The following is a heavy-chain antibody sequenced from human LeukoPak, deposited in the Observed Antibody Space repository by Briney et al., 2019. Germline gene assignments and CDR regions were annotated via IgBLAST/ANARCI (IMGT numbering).Heavy chain of an antibody. Sequence: GGSLRLSCAASGFTFSSYEMTWVRQAPGKGLEWVANMNQDGSQKFYVDSVKGRFTISRDNAKNSVYLQMNNLRAEDTALYYCARDNDRKDDSWGQGTLVTVSS. V-gene: IGHV3-7*01. CDR2: MNQDGSQK. J-gene: IGHJ4*02. CDR3: ARDNDRKDDS. D-gene: IGHD2-8*01. CDR1: GFTFSSYE.